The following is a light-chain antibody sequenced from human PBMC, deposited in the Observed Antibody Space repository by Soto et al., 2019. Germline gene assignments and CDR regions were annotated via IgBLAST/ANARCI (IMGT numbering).Light chain of an antibody. J-gene: IGKJ4*01. CDR3: QHRSTWPLT. Sequence: EIVLTQSPATLSLSPGERAVLSCRASQTVSSFLAWYQQKPGQAPRLLIFDASNRATGIPARFSGSGSGTDFTLNISSLEPEDFAVYYCQHRSTWPLTFGGGTKVEI. V-gene: IGKV3-11*01. CDR1: QTVSSF. CDR2: DAS.